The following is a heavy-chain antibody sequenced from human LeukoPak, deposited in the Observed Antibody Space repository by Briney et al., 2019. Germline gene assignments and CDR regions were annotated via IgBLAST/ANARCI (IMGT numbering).Heavy chain of an antibody. Sequence: PGGSLRLSCAASGFTFSSYEMNWVRQAPGKGLEFISYISHSGNIIYCADSVKGRFTISRGNAKNSLFLQMNSLRVEDTAVYYCAREYSGYSFDYWGQGTLVTVSS. CDR2: ISHSGNII. V-gene: IGHV3-48*03. CDR3: AREYSGYSFDY. D-gene: IGHD5-12*01. CDR1: GFTFSSYE. J-gene: IGHJ4*02.